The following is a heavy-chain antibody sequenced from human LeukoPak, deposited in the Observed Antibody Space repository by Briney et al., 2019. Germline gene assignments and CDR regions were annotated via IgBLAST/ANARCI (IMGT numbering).Heavy chain of an antibody. J-gene: IGHJ4*02. CDR3: ARDRYVLLWFGELYS. CDR2: IIPIFGTA. D-gene: IGHD3-10*01. Sequence: SVKVSCKDSGGTFSSYAISWVRQAPGQGLEWMGGIIPIFGTANYAQKFQGRVTITADESTSTAYMELSSLRSEDTAVYYCARDRYVLLWFGELYSWGQGTLVTVSS. CDR1: GGTFSSYA. V-gene: IGHV1-69*13.